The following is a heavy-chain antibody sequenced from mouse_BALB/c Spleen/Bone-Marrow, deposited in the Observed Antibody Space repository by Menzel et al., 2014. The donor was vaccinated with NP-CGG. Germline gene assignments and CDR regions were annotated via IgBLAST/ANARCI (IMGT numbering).Heavy chain of an antibody. CDR3: TRRGRGYAMDY. Sequence: EVQGVESGGGLVQPGGSMKLSCVASGFTFSNYWMNWGRQSPEKGLEWVAEIRLKSNNYATHYAESVKGRFTISRDDFKSSVYLQMNNLRAEDTGIYYCTRRGRGYAMDYWGQGTSVTVSS. CDR1: GFTFSNYW. CDR2: IRLKSNNYAT. V-gene: IGHV6-6*02. J-gene: IGHJ4*01.